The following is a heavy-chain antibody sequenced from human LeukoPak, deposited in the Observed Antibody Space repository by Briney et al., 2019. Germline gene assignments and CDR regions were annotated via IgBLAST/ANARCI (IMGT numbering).Heavy chain of an antibody. CDR3: ARDGYYDILTGYYNLIDY. CDR2: IKQDGSEK. V-gene: IGHV3-7*01. D-gene: IGHD3-9*01. Sequence: PGGSLRLSCAASGFTFSSYWMSWVRQAPGKGLEWVANIKQDGSEKYYVDSVKGRFTISRDNAKNSLYLQMNSLRAEDTAVYYCARDGYYDILTGYYNLIDYWGQGTLVTVSS. CDR1: GFTFSSYW. J-gene: IGHJ4*02.